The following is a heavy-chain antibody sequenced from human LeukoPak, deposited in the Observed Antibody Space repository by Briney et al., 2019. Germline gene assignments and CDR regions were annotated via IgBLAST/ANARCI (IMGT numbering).Heavy chain of an antibody. CDR3: ARLVGTHDTGYYYMDV. Sequence: GGSLRLSCAASGFTFSAYSMNWVRQAPGKGLEWVSSISHTSSDIHYADSMRGRFTISRDNSKNSLYLQMDSLRADDTAVYYCARLVGTHDTGYYYMDVWGQGTLVTVSS. D-gene: IGHD1-26*01. CDR1: GFTFSAYS. V-gene: IGHV3-21*01. CDR2: ISHTSSDI. J-gene: IGHJ6*03.